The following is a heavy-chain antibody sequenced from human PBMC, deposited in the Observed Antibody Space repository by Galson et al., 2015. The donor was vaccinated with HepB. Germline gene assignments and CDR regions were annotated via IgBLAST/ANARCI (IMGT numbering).Heavy chain of an antibody. D-gene: IGHD3-3*01. CDR2: INWDGSSA. J-gene: IGHJ4*02. CDR3: GEDRGMSALDY. CDR1: GFTFDDYA. V-gene: IGHV3-43D*03. Sequence: SLRLSCAASGFTFDDYAMHWVRQAPGKGLEWVSLINWDGSSAYYAASVKGRFTISRDNSKNLVFLQMNSLRAEDTALYYCGEDRGMSALDYWGQGTLVTVSS.